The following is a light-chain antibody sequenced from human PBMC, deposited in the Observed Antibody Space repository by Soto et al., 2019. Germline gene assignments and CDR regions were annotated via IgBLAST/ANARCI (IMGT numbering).Light chain of an antibody. CDR3: ASYAGSVTV. CDR2: EVT. CDR1: SGDVGGYDY. J-gene: IGLJ1*01. Sequence: QSALTQPPSASGSPGQSVTISCTGTSGDVGGYDYVSWYQQHPGKAPKLMIYEVTQRPSGVPDRFSGSKSGNTASLTVSGLQPDDEADYYCASYAGSVTVFGTGTKLTVL. V-gene: IGLV2-8*01.